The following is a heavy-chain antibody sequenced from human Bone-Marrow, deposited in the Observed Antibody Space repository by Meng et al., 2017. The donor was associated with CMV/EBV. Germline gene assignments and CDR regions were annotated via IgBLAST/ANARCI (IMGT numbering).Heavy chain of an antibody. Sequence: GGSLRLSCKGSGYSFTNYWIGWVRQMPGKGLEWMGIIYPDDSDTRYSPSFQGQVTISADKSISTAYLQWSSLTASDTAIYYCARHGDLIVVPAVVNYYGMDVWGQGTTVTVSS. CDR1: GYSFTNYW. CDR2: IYPDDSDT. J-gene: IGHJ6*02. V-gene: IGHV5-51*01. CDR3: ARHGDLIVVPAVVNYYGMDV. D-gene: IGHD2-2*01.